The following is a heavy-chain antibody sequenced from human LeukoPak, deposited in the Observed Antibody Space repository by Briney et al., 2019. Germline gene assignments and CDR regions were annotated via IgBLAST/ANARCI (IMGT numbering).Heavy chain of an antibody. J-gene: IGHJ4*02. V-gene: IGHV4-34*01. CDR2: INHSGRT. CDR1: GGSFRGHY. CDR3: ARDPKWAFGGVVGGDFDY. D-gene: IGHD3-16*02. Sequence: SETLSLTCAVYGGSFRGHYWGWIRQPPGKGLEWVAEINHSGRTNYNPSLKSRVIISVDTSKNQFPLTLSSVTAADTAVYYCARDPKWAFGGVVGGDFDYWGQGTLVTVSS.